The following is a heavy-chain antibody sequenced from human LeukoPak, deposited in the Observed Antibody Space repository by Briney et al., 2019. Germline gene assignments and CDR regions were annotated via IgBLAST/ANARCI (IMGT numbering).Heavy chain of an antibody. Sequence: PGGSLRLSCAASGFSFSSYAMSWVRQTPEKGLEWVSAITGSGDDTFHADSVKGRFTISSDNSRNTLYLQMNSLRAEDTAVYHCVKGSKTSRPYYFDYWGQGALVTVSS. CDR1: GFSFSSYA. CDR3: VKGSKTSRPYYFDY. CDR2: ITGSGDDT. J-gene: IGHJ4*02. V-gene: IGHV3-23*01.